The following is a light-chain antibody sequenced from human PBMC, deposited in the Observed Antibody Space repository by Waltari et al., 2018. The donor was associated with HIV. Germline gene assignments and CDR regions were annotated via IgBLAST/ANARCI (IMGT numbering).Light chain of an antibody. J-gene: IGLJ2*01. CDR1: RSNIGAGYD. Sequence: QSVLTQPPSVSGAPGQRVTISCTGSRSNIGAGYDVPWYQQLPGTAPTLLIYGTNNRPSGVPDRFSGSKSGTSASMAITGLQAEDEAEYYCQSYDSSLSGWVVFGGGTKVTVL. CDR3: QSYDSSLSGWVV. V-gene: IGLV1-40*01. CDR2: GTN.